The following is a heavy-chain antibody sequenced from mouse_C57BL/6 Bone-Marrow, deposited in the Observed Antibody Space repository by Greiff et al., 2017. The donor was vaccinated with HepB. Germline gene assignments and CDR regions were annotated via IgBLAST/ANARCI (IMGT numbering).Heavy chain of an antibody. CDR1: GYTFTSYW. Sequence: VQLQQSGAELVKPGASVKLSCKASGYTFTSYWMHWVKQRPGQGLEWIGMIHPNSGSTNYNEKFKSKAPLTVDKSSSTAYMQLSSLTSEDSAVYYCARGGFPWAMDYWGQGTSVTVSS. CDR2: IHPNSGST. V-gene: IGHV1-64*01. CDR3: ARGGFPWAMDY. J-gene: IGHJ4*01.